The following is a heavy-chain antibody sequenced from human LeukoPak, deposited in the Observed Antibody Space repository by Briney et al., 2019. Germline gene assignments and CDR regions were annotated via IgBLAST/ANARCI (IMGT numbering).Heavy chain of an antibody. Sequence: GGSLRLSCAASGFTFSSYAMSWVRQAPGKGLEWVSGTSGSGGSTYYADSVKGRFTISRDNSKNTLYLQMNSLRAEDTAVYYCAKDTVIGYSYGRIDYWGQGTLVTVSS. CDR3: AKDTVIGYSYGRIDY. D-gene: IGHD5-18*01. V-gene: IGHV3-23*01. CDR1: GFTFSSYA. CDR2: TSGSGGST. J-gene: IGHJ4*02.